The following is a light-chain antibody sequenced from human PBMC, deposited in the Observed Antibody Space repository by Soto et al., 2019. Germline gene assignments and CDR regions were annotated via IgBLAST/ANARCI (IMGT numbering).Light chain of an antibody. J-gene: IGLJ2*01. CDR1: SSDVGGYNY. V-gene: IGLV2-8*01. CDR3: SSYAGSNNLV. CDR2: DVS. Sequence: QSALTQPPSAPGSPGQSVTISCTGTSSDVGGYNYVSWYQQHPGKAPKLMIYDVSTRPSGVPDRFSGSKSGNTASLTVSGLQAEDEADYYCSSYAGSNNLVFGGGTKLTVL.